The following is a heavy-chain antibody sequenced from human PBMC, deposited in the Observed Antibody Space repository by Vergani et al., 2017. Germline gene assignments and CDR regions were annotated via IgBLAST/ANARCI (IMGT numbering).Heavy chain of an antibody. Sequence: QVQLVESGGGVVQPGRSLRLSCAASGFTFSSYGMNWVRRAPGKGLEWVAVIWYDGSNKYYADSVKGRFTISRDNSKNTLYLQMNSLRAEDTAVYYCARDVSGSYDYWGQGTLVTVSS. V-gene: IGHV3-33*01. CDR1: GFTFSSYG. CDR2: IWYDGSNK. J-gene: IGHJ4*02. CDR3: ARDVSGSYDY. D-gene: IGHD1-26*01.